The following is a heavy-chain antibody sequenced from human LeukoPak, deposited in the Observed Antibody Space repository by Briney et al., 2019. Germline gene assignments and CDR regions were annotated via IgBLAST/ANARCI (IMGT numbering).Heavy chain of an antibody. CDR1: GFTFSSYA. V-gene: IGHV3-23*01. Sequence: GGSLRLSCAASGFTFSSYAMSWVRQAPGKGLEWVSAISGSGGSTYYADSVKGRFTISRDNSKNTLYLQMNSLRAEATAVYYCAISRDLGVFSEVDYLHHGRQGTLVTVSS. J-gene: IGHJ4*02. CDR2: ISGSGGST. CDR3: AISRDLGVFSEVDYLHH. D-gene: IGHD1-14*01.